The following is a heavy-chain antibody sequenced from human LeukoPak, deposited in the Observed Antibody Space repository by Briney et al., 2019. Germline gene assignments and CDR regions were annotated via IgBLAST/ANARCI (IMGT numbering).Heavy chain of an antibody. J-gene: IGHJ6*03. CDR2: IYTSGST. Sequence: SETLSLTCTVSGGSISSSSYYWGWIRQPAGKGPEWIGRIYTSGSTNYNPSLKSRVTMSVDTSKNQFSLKLSSVTAADTAVYYCAREPPVYYYDSSGYSGYYYYYMDVWGKGTTVTISS. V-gene: IGHV4-61*02. CDR3: AREPPVYYYDSSGYSGYYYYYMDV. D-gene: IGHD3-22*01. CDR1: GGSISSSSYY.